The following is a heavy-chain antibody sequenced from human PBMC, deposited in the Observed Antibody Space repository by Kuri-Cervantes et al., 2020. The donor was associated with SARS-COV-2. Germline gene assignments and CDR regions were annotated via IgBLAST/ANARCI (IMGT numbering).Heavy chain of an antibody. CDR2: ISYDGSNK. CDR1: GFTFRSYA. V-gene: IGHV3-30-3*01. Sequence: LSLTCAASGFTFRSYAMHWVRQAPGKGLEWVAVISYDGSNKYYADSVKGRFTISRDNSKNTLYLQMNSLRAEDTAVYYCARDPSENLVVPAAILGGISNNWFDPWGQGTLVTVSS. CDR3: ARDPSENLVVPAAILGGISNNWFDP. J-gene: IGHJ5*02. D-gene: IGHD2-2*02.